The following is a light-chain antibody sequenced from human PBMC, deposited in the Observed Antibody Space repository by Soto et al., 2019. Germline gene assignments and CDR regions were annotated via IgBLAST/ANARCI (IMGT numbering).Light chain of an antibody. V-gene: IGLV1-47*01. CDR3: AVWDDSLSGVV. CDR2: KNT. J-gene: IGLJ2*01. Sequence: QAVVTQPPSASGTPGQRVIISCSGSSSNIGSNYVYWYQQLSGAAPKVLIYKNTHRPSGVHDRFSGSKSGTSASLAISGLRSEDAADYYCAVWDDSLSGVVFGGGTKVTVL. CDR1: SSNIGSNY.